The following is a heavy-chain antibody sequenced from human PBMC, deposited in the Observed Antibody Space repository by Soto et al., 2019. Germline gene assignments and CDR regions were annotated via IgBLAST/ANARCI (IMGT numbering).Heavy chain of an antibody. CDR3: AKDYESVPGGPNWFDP. J-gene: IGHJ5*02. V-gene: IGHV3-30*18. D-gene: IGHD2-2*01. Sequence: HPGGSLRLSCAASGFTFSSYGMHWVRQAPGKGLEWVAGISYDGINKYYADSVKGRFTISRDNSKNTLYVQMDGLRGEDTAVYYCAKDYESVPGGPNWFDPWGQGTLVTVPQ. CDR2: ISYDGINK. CDR1: GFTFSSYG.